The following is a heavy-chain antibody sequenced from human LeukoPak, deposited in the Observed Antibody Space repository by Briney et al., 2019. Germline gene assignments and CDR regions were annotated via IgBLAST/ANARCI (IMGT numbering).Heavy chain of an antibody. J-gene: IGHJ6*02. V-gene: IGHV1-8*01. D-gene: IGHD2-15*01. CDR3: ARVRASKYCSGGSCHYYYYGMDV. CDR1: GYTFTSYD. CDR2: MNPNSGNT. Sequence: ASVKVSCKASGYTFTSYDINRVRQATGQGLEWMGWMNPNSGNTGYAQKFQGRVTMTRNTSISTAYMELSSLRSEDTAVYYCARVRASKYCSGGSCHYYYYGMDVWGQGTTVTVSS.